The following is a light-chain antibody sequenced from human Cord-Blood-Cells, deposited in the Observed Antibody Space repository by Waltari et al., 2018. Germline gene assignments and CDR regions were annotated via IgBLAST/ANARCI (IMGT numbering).Light chain of an antibody. Sequence: EIVLMQSSGTLSSSPGERATLSCRASQSVSSSYLAWYQQKPGQAPRLLIYGASSRATGIPDRFSGSGSGTDFTLTISRLEPEDFAVYYCQQYGSSPPNSFGQGTKLEIK. CDR1: QSVSSSY. CDR2: GAS. V-gene: IGKV3-20*01. CDR3: QQYGSSPPNS. J-gene: IGKJ2*03.